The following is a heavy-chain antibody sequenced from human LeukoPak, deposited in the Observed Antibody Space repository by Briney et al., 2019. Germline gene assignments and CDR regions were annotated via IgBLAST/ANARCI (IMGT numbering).Heavy chain of an antibody. CDR1: GGSISSSSYY. J-gene: IGHJ4*02. V-gene: IGHV4-39*01. CDR2: IYYSGST. CDR3: ASHYDFWSGYYPRFDY. D-gene: IGHD3-3*01. Sequence: KTSETLSLTCTVSGGSISSSSYYWGWIRQPPGKGLEWIGSIYYSGSTYYNPSLKSRVTISVDTSKNQFSLKLSSVTAADTAVYYCASHYDFWSGYYPRFDYWGQGTLVTVSS.